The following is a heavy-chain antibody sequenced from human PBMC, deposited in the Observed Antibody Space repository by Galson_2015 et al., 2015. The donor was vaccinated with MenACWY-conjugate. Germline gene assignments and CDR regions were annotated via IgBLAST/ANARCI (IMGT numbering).Heavy chain of an antibody. CDR3: AKGQR. V-gene: IGHV3-23*01. Sequence: LRLSCAASGFTFSTYAMSWVRQAPGKGLEWVSAISASSISTYYADSVKGRFTISRDNSRDTLYMQMDSLRVDDTAVYYCAKGQRWGQGTLVTVSS. CDR1: GFTFSTYA. J-gene: IGHJ4*02. CDR2: ISASSIST.